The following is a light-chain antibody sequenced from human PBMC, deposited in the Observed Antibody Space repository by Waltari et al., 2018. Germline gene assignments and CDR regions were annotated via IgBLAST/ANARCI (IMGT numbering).Light chain of an antibody. Sequence: DIQMSQSHSSLSASVGDRVTITCQASLDISNNLNWYQQKPWRAPKRLSYDAAKLETGVPSRFSGSGSGTHFTFTISNLQPEDIATYYCQRHDNLSYTFCQGTKLVIK. CDR1: LDISNN. CDR3: QRHDNLSYT. CDR2: DAA. J-gene: IGKJ2*01. V-gene: IGKV1-33*01.